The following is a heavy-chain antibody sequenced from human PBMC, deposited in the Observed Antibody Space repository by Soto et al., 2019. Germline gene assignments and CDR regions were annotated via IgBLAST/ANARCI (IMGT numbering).Heavy chain of an antibody. V-gene: IGHV3-30*18. CDR1: GFTLSNYG. J-gene: IGHJ3*01. CDR2: ISDDGTNK. Sequence: GGSLRLSCAVYGFTLSNYGMHWVRQAPGKGLGWVALISDDGTNKYFVDSVKGRFAISRDNSRNMVYLQMNRLRAEDTAVYYCAKDYIGSSKVFDFCGQGTLVTVSS. D-gene: IGHD2-2*01. CDR3: AKDYIGSSKVFDF.